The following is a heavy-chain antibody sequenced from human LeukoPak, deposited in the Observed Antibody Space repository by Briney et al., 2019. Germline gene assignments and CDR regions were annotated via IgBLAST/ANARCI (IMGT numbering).Heavy chain of an antibody. CDR3: AEVSSGNKFDF. V-gene: IGHV3-23*01. J-gene: IGHJ4*02. CDR2: ISGSGGNT. Sequence: SGGSLRLSCAASGFTFSSYVMGWVRQAPGKAPEWVSAISGSGGNTYYADSVKGRFTISRDNSKSTLFLQLNSLRAEDTAVYYCAEVSSGNKFDFWGQGTLVTVSS. CDR1: GFTFSSYV. D-gene: IGHD6-19*01.